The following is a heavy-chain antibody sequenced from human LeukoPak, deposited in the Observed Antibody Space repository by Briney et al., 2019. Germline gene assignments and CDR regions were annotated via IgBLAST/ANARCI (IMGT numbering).Heavy chain of an antibody. CDR2: ISYDGSNK. CDR3: VLVDGGYYSRDY. J-gene: IGHJ4*02. CDR1: GFTFSSYA. V-gene: IGHV3-30-3*01. Sequence: PGRSLRLSCAASGFTFSSYAMHWVRQAPGKGLEWVAVISYDGSNKYYADSVKGRFTISRDNSKNTLYLQMNSLRAEDTAVYYCVLVDGGYYSRDYWGQGTLVTVSS. D-gene: IGHD3-3*01.